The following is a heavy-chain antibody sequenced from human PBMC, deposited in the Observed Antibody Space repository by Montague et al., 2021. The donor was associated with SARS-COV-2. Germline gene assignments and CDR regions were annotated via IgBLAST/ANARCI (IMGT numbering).Heavy chain of an antibody. D-gene: IGHD2-2*01. CDR1: GFTFNDYA. CDR2: ISGDGDRT. Sequence: SLRLSCAASGFTFNDYAMHWVRQAPGESLEWVSVISGDGDRTYYANSVKGRFTISRDNSKNSLYLQINSLRTEDTALYYCAKDGADIIVVRLIYMDVWGKGTTVTVSS. V-gene: IGHV3-43*02. CDR3: AKDGADIIVVRLIYMDV. J-gene: IGHJ6*03.